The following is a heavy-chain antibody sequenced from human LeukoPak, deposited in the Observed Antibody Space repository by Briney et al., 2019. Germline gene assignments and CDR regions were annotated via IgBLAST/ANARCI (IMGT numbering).Heavy chain of an antibody. V-gene: IGHV4-39*07. J-gene: IGHJ4*02. CDR2: IYYSGST. CDR1: GDSISSSSYY. D-gene: IGHD2-2*01. Sequence: SETLSLTCTVSGDSISSSSYYWGWIRQPPGKGLEWIGNIYYSGSTYYDSSLKSRVSISVDTSKNQFSLKLSSVTAADTAMYYCARVKRRYQVLKPLHETPSHYFDYWGQGTLVTVSS. CDR3: ARVKRRYQVLKPLHETPSHYFDY.